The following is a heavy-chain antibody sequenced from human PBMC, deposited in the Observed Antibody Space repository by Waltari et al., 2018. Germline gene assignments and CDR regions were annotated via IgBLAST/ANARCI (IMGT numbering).Heavy chain of an antibody. D-gene: IGHD3-10*01. V-gene: IGHV4-39*07. CDR1: GGSISSSSYY. Sequence: QLQLQESGPGLVKPSETLSLTCTVSGGSISSSSYYWGWIRQPPGKGLEWIGSIYSCGSTYYTPSLKSRVTISVDTSKNQFSLKLSSVTAADTAVYYCARRSLGDYYYGMDVWGQGTTVTVSS. J-gene: IGHJ6*02. CDR3: ARRSLGDYYYGMDV. CDR2: IYSCGST.